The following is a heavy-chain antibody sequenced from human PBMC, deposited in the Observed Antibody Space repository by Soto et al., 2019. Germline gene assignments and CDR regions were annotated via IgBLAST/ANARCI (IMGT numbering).Heavy chain of an antibody. Sequence: SETLSLTCSVSGGSISSYYWSWIRQPPGKGLEWIGYIYYSGSTNYNPSLKSRVTISVDTSKNQFSLKLSSVTAADTAVYYCARQYSSSWYYYYYMSVWGKGTTVTVSS. CDR1: GGSISSYY. CDR2: IYYSGST. D-gene: IGHD6-13*01. V-gene: IGHV4-59*08. CDR3: ARQYSSSWYYYYYMSV. J-gene: IGHJ6*03.